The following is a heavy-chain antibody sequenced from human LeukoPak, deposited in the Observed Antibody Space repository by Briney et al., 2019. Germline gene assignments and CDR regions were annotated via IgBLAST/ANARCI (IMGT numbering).Heavy chain of an antibody. CDR3: ARALYGSSGYYDY. D-gene: IGHD3-22*01. Sequence: PGGSLRLSCAASGFNFSDHYMSWVRQTPVRPLEWVSYISGSGATLHHADSVKGRFTISRDNAKNSLSLQMNSLRAEDTALYYCARALYGSSGYYDYWGQGILITVSS. V-gene: IGHV3-11*01. J-gene: IGHJ4*02. CDR2: ISGSGATL. CDR1: GFNFSDHY.